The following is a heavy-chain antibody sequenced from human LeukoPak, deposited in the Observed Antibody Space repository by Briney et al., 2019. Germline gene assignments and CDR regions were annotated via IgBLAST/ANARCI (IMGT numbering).Heavy chain of an antibody. CDR3: ARGPPLPIAAAGTGWFDP. D-gene: IGHD6-13*01. CDR1: GGSISSDDSS. J-gene: IGHJ5*02. Sequence: SQTLSLTCTVSGGSISSDDSSWTWIRQPPGKGLEWIGYIYHSGSTYYNPSLKSRVTISVDTSKNQFSLKLSSVTAADTAVYYCARGPPLPIAAAGTGWFDPWGQGTLVTVSS. CDR2: IYHSGST. V-gene: IGHV4-30-2*01.